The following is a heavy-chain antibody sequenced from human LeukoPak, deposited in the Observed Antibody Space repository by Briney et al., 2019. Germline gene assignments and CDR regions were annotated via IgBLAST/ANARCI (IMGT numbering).Heavy chain of an antibody. J-gene: IGHJ4*02. CDR1: GFTFSSYS. CDR3: AREVGYCSSTSCQHFDY. Sequence: GGSLRLSCAASGFTFSSYSMNWVRQAPGKGLEWVSSISSSSSYIYYADSVKGRFTISRGNAKNSLYLQMNSLRAEDTAVYYCAREVGYCSSTSCQHFDYWGQGTLVTVSS. CDR2: ISSSSSYI. D-gene: IGHD2-2*01. V-gene: IGHV3-21*01.